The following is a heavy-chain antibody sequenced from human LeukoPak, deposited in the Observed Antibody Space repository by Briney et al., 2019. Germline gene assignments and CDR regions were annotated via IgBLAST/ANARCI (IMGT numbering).Heavy chain of an antibody. Sequence: PSETLSLTCAVYGGSFSGYYWSWIRQPPGKGLEWIGEINHSGSTNYNPSLKSRVTISVDTSKNQFSLKLSSVTAADTAVYCCARGSNGGTLIYYFDYWGQGTLVTVSS. D-gene: IGHD2-15*01. CDR3: ARGSNGGTLIYYFDY. CDR2: INHSGST. V-gene: IGHV4-34*01. CDR1: GGSFSGYY. J-gene: IGHJ4*02.